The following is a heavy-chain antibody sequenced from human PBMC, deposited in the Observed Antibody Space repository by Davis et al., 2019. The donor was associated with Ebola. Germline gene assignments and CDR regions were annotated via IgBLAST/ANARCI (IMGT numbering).Heavy chain of an antibody. CDR3: ARAWGGATSHYYYYMDV. J-gene: IGHJ6*03. CDR2: IYYSGST. D-gene: IGHD1-26*01. Sequence: PSETLSLTCTVSGGSISSYYWSWIRQPPGKGLEWIGYIYYSGSTNYNPSLKSRVTISVDTSKNQFSLKLSSVTAADTAVYYCARAWGGATSHYYYYMDVWGKGTTVTVSS. V-gene: IGHV4-59*08. CDR1: GGSISSYY.